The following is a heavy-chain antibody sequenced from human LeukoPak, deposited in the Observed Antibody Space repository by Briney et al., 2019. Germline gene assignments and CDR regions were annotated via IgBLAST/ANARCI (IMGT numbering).Heavy chain of an antibody. J-gene: IGHJ5*02. D-gene: IGHD2-15*01. CDR2: ICQGGDT. V-gene: IGHV4-38-2*02. CDR1: GDSISSYY. Sequence: SETLSLTCNVSGDSISSYYWSWIRQPPGKGLEWIGTICQGGDTFYTPSLKSRVTISVDTSKNQFSLIVTSVTAADTAVYFCARDGRGYCSGGSCYANNWFDPWGQGTLVTVSS. CDR3: ARDGRGYCSGGSCYANNWFDP.